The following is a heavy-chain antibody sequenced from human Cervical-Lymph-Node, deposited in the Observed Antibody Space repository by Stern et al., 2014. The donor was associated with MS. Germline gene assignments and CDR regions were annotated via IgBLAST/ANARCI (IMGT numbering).Heavy chain of an antibody. CDR2: IYPTDSDT. J-gene: IGHJ4*02. D-gene: IGHD1-14*01. Sequence: EVQLVESGAEVKKPGESLKISCKGSGYSFSNHWIGWMRQMPGKGLEWMGMIYPTDSDTRYSPSFQGQVTISADTSISTDYLQWSSLKASDTAIYYCAKPGGSSHFDYWGQGTLVTVSS. V-gene: IGHV5-51*03. CDR1: GYSFSNHW. CDR3: AKPGGSSHFDY.